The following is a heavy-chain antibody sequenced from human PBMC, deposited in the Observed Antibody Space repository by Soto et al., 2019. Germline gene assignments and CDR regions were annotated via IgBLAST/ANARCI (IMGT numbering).Heavy chain of an antibody. CDR2: ISGRGDST. Sequence: EVQLLESGGDLVQPGGSLRLSCAASGFSFSNYAMSWVRQAPGKGLEWVSTISGRGDSTQYADSEKGRFSIARDNSKNTLYLHINRLRAEDTAIYYCAKDPRRITVFGVRISPYYFDYWGRGTLVTVSS. V-gene: IGHV3-23*01. CDR1: GFSFSNYA. D-gene: IGHD3-3*01. CDR3: AKDPRRITVFGVRISPYYFDY. J-gene: IGHJ4*02.